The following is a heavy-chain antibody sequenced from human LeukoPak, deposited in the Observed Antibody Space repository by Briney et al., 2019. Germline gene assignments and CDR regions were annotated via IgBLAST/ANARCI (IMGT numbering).Heavy chain of an antibody. Sequence: ASVKVSCKTSGYTFTDYYIHWVRQAPGHGLEWMGWVNPHGGGTNFAQKFRGRVTLTRDTSISTAYMELSRLRSDDTAVYYCARVLGSGWKKDYYGSGSELDYWGQGTLVTVSS. J-gene: IGHJ4*02. D-gene: IGHD3-10*01. V-gene: IGHV1-2*02. CDR3: ARVLGSGWKKDYYGSGSELDY. CDR1: GYTFTDYY. CDR2: VNPHGGGT.